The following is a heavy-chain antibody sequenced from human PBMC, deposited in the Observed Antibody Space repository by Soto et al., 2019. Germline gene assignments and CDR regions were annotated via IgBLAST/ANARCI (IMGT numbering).Heavy chain of an antibody. Sequence: GGSLRLSCAASGFTFSSYGMHWVRQAPGKGLEWVAVISYDGSNKYYADSVKGRFTISRDNSKNTLYLQMNSLRAEDTAVYYCATNTDSSGWYLWAFDIWGQGTMVTVSS. CDR3: ATNTDSSGWYLWAFDI. D-gene: IGHD6-19*01. V-gene: IGHV3-30*03. J-gene: IGHJ3*02. CDR1: GFTFSSYG. CDR2: ISYDGSNK.